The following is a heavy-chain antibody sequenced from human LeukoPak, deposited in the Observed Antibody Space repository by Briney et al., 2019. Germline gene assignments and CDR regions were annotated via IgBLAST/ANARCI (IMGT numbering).Heavy chain of an antibody. Sequence: PGGSLRLSCAASGFTFSSYEMNWVRQAPGKGLEWVSYISSSGSIIYYADSAKGRFTISRDNAKNSLYLQMNSLRADDTAVYYCASNTVVRGVIRETGYGMDVWGQGTTVTVSS. CDR3: ASNTVVRGVIRETGYGMDV. CDR1: GFTFSSYE. CDR2: ISSSGSII. V-gene: IGHV3-48*03. J-gene: IGHJ6*02. D-gene: IGHD3-10*01.